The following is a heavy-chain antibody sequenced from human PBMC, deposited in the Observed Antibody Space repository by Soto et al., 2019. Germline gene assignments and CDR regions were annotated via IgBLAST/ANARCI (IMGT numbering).Heavy chain of an antibody. D-gene: IGHD5-12*01. CDR3: ASLYGYEGYYFDY. J-gene: IGHJ4*02. Sequence: SETLSLTCTVSGGSISSGDYYWSWIRQPPGKGLEWIGYIYYSGSTYYNPSLKSRVTISVDTSKNQFSLKLSSATAADTAVYYCASLYGYEGYYFDYWGQGTLVTVS. CDR1: GGSISSGDYY. CDR2: IYYSGST. V-gene: IGHV4-30-4*01.